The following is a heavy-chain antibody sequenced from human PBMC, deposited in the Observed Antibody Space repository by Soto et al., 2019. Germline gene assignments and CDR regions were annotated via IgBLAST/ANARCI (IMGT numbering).Heavy chain of an antibody. Sequence: SETLSLTCTVSGGSISSYYWSWIRQPPGKGLEWIGYIYYSGSTNYNPSLKSRVTISVDTSKNQFSLKLSSVTAADTAVYYCAVGFGYCSSTSCHYYFDYWGQGTLVTVSS. J-gene: IGHJ4*02. CDR2: IYYSGST. D-gene: IGHD2-2*01. CDR1: GGSISSYY. V-gene: IGHV4-59*01. CDR3: AVGFGYCSSTSCHYYFDY.